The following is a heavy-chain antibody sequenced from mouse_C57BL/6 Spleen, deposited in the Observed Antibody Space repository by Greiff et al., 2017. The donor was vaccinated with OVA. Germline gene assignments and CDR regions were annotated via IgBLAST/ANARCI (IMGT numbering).Heavy chain of an antibody. V-gene: IGHV14-2*01. CDR1: GFNIKDYY. D-gene: IGHD2-14*01. CDR2: IDPEDGET. CDR3: GGRPGYYRGGAMDY. Sequence: VQLQQSGAELVKPGASVKLSCTASGFNIKDYYMHWVKQRTEQGLEWIGRIDPEDGETKYAPNFQGKATITADTSSNTAYLQLSSLTSEDTAVYYCGGRPGYYRGGAMDYWGQGTSVTVSS. J-gene: IGHJ4*01.